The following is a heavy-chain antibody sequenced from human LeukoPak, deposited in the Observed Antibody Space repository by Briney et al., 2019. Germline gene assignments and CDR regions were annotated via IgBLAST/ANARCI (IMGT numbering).Heavy chain of an antibody. CDR1: GFTFSDYY. D-gene: IGHD3-22*01. CDR2: ISSSGSTI. J-gene: IGHJ4*02. Sequence: PGGSLRLSCAASGFTFSDYYMSWIRQAPGKGLEWVSYISSSGSTIYYADSVKGRFTISRDNAKNSLYLQMNSLRAEDTAVYYCASSWGAGYYDSSGYYPPFDYWGQGALVTVSS. V-gene: IGHV3-11*04. CDR3: ASSWGAGYYDSSGYYPPFDY.